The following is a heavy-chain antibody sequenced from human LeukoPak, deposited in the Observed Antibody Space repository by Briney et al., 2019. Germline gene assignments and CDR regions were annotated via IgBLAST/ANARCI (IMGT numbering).Heavy chain of an antibody. CDR3: AKDLGGEGGSGFPGY. V-gene: IGHV3-23*01. Sequence: GGSLRLSCAASGLTFSIYAMIWVRQAPGKGLEWVSVISGNGGHIDYADSVKGRFTISRDNSKSTLYLQMNSLRAEDTAIYYCAKDLGGEGGSGFPGYWGRGTLVTVSS. CDR2: ISGNGGHI. D-gene: IGHD3-10*01. CDR1: GLTFSIYA. J-gene: IGHJ4*02.